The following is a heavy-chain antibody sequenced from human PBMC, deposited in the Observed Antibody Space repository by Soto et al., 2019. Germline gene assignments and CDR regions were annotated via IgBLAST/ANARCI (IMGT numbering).Heavy chain of an antibody. Sequence: ASVEVCGEASGYTFTSYGISWVRQAPGQGLEWMGWISAYNGNTNYAQKLQGRVTMTTDTSTSTAYMELRSLRSDDTAVYYCARTADIVVVPAAQGHNWFDPWGQGTLVTVSS. CDR1: GYTFTSYG. V-gene: IGHV1-18*04. D-gene: IGHD2-2*01. CDR2: ISAYNGNT. CDR3: ARTADIVVVPAAQGHNWFDP. J-gene: IGHJ5*02.